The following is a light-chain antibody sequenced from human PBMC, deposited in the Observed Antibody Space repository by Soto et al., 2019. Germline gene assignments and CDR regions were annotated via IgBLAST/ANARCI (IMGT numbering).Light chain of an antibody. V-gene: IGKV3-20*01. CDR2: GAS. Sequence: EIVLTQSPGTLSLSPGESATLSCRASPSVSNNYLAWYQQKPGQAPRLLIYGASRRATGIPDRLSGSGSGTDFTLTISRREPEDFAVYFCQQYGTTPRTFGQGTKVEIK. J-gene: IGKJ1*01. CDR1: PSVSNNY. CDR3: QQYGTTPRT.